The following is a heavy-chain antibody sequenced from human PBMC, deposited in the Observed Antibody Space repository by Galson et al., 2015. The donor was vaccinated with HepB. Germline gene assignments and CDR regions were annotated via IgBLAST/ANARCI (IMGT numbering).Heavy chain of an antibody. Sequence: SLRLSCAASGFTFSSYAMSWVRQAPGKGLEWVSAISGSGGSTYYADSVKGRFTISRDNSKNTLYLQMDSLRAEDTAVYYCAKVGIGVVTAIGHDACDIWGQGTMVTVSS. V-gene: IGHV3-23*01. D-gene: IGHD2-21*02. CDR2: ISGSGGST. J-gene: IGHJ3*02. CDR3: AKVGIGVVTAIGHDACDI. CDR1: GFTFSSYA.